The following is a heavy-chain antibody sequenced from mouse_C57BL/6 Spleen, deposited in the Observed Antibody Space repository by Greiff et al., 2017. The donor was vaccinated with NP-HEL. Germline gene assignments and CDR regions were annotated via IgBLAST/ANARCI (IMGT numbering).Heavy chain of an antibody. CDR1: GYTFTDYE. J-gene: IGHJ3*01. CDR2: IDPETGGT. CDR3: TREYYSNYAWFAY. V-gene: IGHV1-15*01. D-gene: IGHD2-5*01. Sequence: VQLQQSGAELVRPGASVTLSCKASGYTFTDYEMHWVKQTPVHGLEWIGAIDPETGGTAYNQKFKGKAILTADKSSSTAYMELRSLTSEDSAVYYCTREYYSNYAWFAYWGQGTLVTVSA.